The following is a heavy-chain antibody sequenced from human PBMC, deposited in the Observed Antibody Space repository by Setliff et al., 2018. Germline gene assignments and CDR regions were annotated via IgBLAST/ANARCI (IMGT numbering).Heavy chain of an antibody. CDR1: GGTFNSYA. J-gene: IGHJ4*02. V-gene: IGHV1-69*10. D-gene: IGHD3-10*01. CDR2: IIPILDTA. Sequence: SVKVPCKASGGTFNSYALSWVRQAPGQGLEWMGGIIPILDTANYAHNFQGRVTISFDRSTGTAYMDLSSLRPDDTAVYYCASTIQVGDLRTQYFDYWGQGTLVTVSS. CDR3: ASTIQVGDLRTQYFDY.